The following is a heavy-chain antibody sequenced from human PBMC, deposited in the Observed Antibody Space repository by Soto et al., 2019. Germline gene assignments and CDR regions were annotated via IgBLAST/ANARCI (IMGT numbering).Heavy chain of an antibody. Sequence: ASVKVSCKASGYTFTSYYMHWVRQAPGQGLEWMGIINPSGGSTSYAQKFQGRVTMTRDTSTSTVYMELSSLRSEDTAVYYCARDLYYYGSGKGNYYYYYGMDVWGQGTTVTVSS. CDR2: INPSGGST. J-gene: IGHJ6*02. D-gene: IGHD3-10*01. CDR3: ARDLYYYGSGKGNYYYYYGMDV. CDR1: GYTFTSYY. V-gene: IGHV1-46*01.